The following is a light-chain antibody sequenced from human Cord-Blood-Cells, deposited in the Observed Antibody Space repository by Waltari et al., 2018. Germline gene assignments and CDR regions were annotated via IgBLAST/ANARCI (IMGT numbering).Light chain of an antibody. CDR3: QSADSSGTYVV. J-gene: IGLJ2*01. CDR1: ALPQQY. Sequence: SYELTQPPSVSVSPGQTARITCSGAALPQQYAYCYQQKPGQAPVLVIYKDSERPSGIPERFSGSSSGTTVTLTISGVQAEDEADYYCQSADSSGTYVVFGGGTKLTVL. V-gene: IGLV3-25*02. CDR2: KDS.